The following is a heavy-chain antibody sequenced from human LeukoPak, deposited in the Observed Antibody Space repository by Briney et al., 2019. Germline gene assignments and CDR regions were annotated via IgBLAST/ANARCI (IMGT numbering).Heavy chain of an antibody. CDR1: GFTFSSHW. CDR2: IKYDGNEK. V-gene: IGHV3-7*01. CDR3: ARGVSRSRRTDEPFDY. D-gene: IGHD1-14*01. Sequence: GGSLRLSCAASGFTFSSHWMNWVRQAPGKGLEWVANIKYDGNEKYYVDSVKGRFTISRDNAKNSVYLQMNSLRAGDTAVYYCARGVSRSRRTDEPFDYWGQGTLVTVSS. J-gene: IGHJ4*02.